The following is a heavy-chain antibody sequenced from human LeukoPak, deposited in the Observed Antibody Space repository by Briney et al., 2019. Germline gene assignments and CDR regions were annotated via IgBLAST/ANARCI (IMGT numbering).Heavy chain of an antibody. V-gene: IGHV3-7*01. J-gene: IGHJ4*02. CDR3: ATVDTAMVTLFDY. CDR2: IKQDGSEK. CDR1: GFTFSSYW. D-gene: IGHD5-18*01. Sequence: GGSLRLSCAASGFTFSSYWMSWVRQAPGKGLEWVANIKQDGSEKYYVDSVKGRFTISRDNAKNSLYLQMNSLRAEDTAVYYCATVDTAMVTLFDYWGQGTLVTDSS.